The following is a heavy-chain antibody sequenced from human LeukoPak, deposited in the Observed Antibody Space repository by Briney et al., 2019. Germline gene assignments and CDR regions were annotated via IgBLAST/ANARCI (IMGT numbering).Heavy chain of an antibody. Sequence: ASVKVSCKASGYTFTSYDINWVRQATGQGLEWMGWMNPNSGNTGYAQKFQGRVTITRNTSISTAYMELSSLRAEDTAVYYCAKPYQLLPVYFQHWGQGTLVTVSS. D-gene: IGHD2-2*01. V-gene: IGHV1-8*03. CDR2: MNPNSGNT. CDR3: AKPYQLLPVYFQH. J-gene: IGHJ1*01. CDR1: GYTFTSYD.